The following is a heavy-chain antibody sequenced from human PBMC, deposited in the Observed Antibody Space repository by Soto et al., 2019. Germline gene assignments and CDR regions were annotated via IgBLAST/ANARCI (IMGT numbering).Heavy chain of an antibody. D-gene: IGHD3-3*01. J-gene: IGHJ5*02. CDR2: ISGSGGST. CDR1: GFTFSSYA. V-gene: IGHV3-23*01. Sequence: GGSLRLSCAASGFTFSSYAMSWVRQAPGKALKWVSAISGSGGSTYYADSVKGRFTISRDNSKNTLYLQMNSLRAEDTAVYYCAKGPITIFGVVIRYNWFDPWGQRTLVTVSS. CDR3: AKGPITIFGVVIRYNWFDP.